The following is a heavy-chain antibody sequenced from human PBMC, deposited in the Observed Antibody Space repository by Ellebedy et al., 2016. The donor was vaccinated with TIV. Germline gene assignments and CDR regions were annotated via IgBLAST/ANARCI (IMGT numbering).Heavy chain of an antibody. Sequence: GESLKISCSASGFTFSHYAMHWVRQAPGKGLEYVSAINNNGVDTCYADSVKGRFTISRDDSKSTLYLQMSGLRPEDTAVYYCVKDRGEVIRDFDSWGQGTLVTVSP. CDR2: INNNGVDT. D-gene: IGHD2-21*01. V-gene: IGHV3-64D*06. J-gene: IGHJ4*02. CDR3: VKDRGEVIRDFDS. CDR1: GFTFSHYA.